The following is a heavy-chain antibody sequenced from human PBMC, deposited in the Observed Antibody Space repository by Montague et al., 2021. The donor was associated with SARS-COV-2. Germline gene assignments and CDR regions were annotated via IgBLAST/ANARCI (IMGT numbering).Heavy chain of an antibody. Sequence: SETLSLTCAVYGGSFSGYYWSWIRRPPGKGLEWIGQIHHTGSTIYKPSLKSRVTISEDTSKNQLSLKLTSVTAADTAVCYCARQGHHLRCGLDVWGQGTPVTVSS. CDR3: ARQGHHLRCGLDV. CDR2: IHHTGST. D-gene: IGHD3-16*01. V-gene: IGHV4-34*01. CDR1: GGSFSGYY. J-gene: IGHJ6*02.